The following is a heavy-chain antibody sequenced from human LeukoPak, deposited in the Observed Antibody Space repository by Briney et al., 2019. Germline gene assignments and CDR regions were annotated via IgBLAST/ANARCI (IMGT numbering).Heavy chain of an antibody. D-gene: IGHD3-10*01. V-gene: IGHV3-66*01. Sequence: GGSLRLSCAASGFTDRNNYMSWVRQAPGEGLEWVSVIYSGGSTYYADSVKGRFTISRDNSKNTLYLQMNSLRAEDTAVYFCATGERMVRGDGVDYWGQGTLVTVSS. J-gene: IGHJ4*02. CDR1: GFTDRNNY. CDR2: IYSGGST. CDR3: ATGERMVRGDGVDY.